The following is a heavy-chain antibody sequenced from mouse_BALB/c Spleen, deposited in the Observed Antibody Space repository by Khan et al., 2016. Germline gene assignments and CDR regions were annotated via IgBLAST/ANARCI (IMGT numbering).Heavy chain of an antibody. CDR1: GYAFTNCL. V-gene: IGHV1-54*01. D-gene: IGHD1-1*01. CDR3: ASEYRSSYVGFDY. J-gene: IGHJ3*01. Sequence: QVRLQQSGAELVRPGTSVKVSCKASGYAFTNCLIEWVKQRPGQGLEWIGVMNTGSGGTKYNERFKGKATLTADNSSSTAYMQPSSLTSDDSAVYFCASEYRSSYVGFDYWGQRTLVTVSA. CDR2: MNTGSGGT.